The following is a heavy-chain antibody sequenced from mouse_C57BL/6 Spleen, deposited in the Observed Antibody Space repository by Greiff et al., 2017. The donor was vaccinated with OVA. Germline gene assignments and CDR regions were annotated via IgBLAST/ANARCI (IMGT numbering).Heavy chain of an antibody. V-gene: IGHV1-55*01. D-gene: IGHD2-5*01. J-gene: IGHJ3*01. CDR3: ARSGSNYEGFAY. CDR2: IHPGSGST. CDR1: GYTFTSYW. Sequence: QVHVKQPGAELVKPGASVKMSCKASGYTFTSYWITWVKQRPGQGLEWIGDIHPGSGSTNYNEKFKSKATLTVDTSSSTAYMQLSSLTSEDSAVYYCARSGSNYEGFAYWGQGTLVTVSA.